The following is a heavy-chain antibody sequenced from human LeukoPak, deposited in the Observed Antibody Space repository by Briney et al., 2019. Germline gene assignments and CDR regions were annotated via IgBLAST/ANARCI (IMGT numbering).Heavy chain of an antibody. CDR1: GGAFSSYA. V-gene: IGHV1-69*13. CDR3: AGGGGLLWFGELFQYNWFDP. Sequence: SVKVSCKASGGAFSSYAISWVRQAPGQGLEWMGGIISIFGTANYAQKFQGRVTITADEPTSTAYMELSSLRSEDTAVYYCAGGGGLLWFGELFQYNWFDPWGQGTLVTVSS. J-gene: IGHJ5*02. CDR2: IISIFGTA. D-gene: IGHD3-10*01.